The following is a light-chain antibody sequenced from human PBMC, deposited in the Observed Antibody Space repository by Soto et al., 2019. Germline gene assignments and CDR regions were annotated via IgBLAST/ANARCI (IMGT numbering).Light chain of an antibody. Sequence: IHVTRSPSTLSGSVVDRVTITFRASQGISSWLAWYQQKPGKAPKLLIYDASSLESGVPSRFSGSGSGTEFTLTISSLQPDDFASYSCKQYNSYPKFGQGTKVDIK. CDR2: DAS. J-gene: IGKJ1*01. V-gene: IGKV1-5*01. CDR1: QGISSW. CDR3: KQYNSYPK.